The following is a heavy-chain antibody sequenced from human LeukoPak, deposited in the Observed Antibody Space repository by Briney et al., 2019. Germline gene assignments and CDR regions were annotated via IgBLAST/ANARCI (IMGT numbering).Heavy chain of an antibody. V-gene: IGHV1-69*04. Sequence: SVKVSCKASGGTFSSYAISWVRQAPGQGLEWMGRIIPILGIANYAQRFQGRVTITADKSTSTAYMELSSLRSEDTAVYYCARVFSSTSRRYYYYGMDVWGQGTTVTVSS. CDR2: IIPILGIA. D-gene: IGHD2-2*01. CDR3: ARVFSSTSRRYYYYGMDV. CDR1: GGTFSSYA. J-gene: IGHJ6*02.